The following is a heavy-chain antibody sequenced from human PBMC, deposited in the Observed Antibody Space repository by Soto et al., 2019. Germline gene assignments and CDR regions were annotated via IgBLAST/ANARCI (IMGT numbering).Heavy chain of an antibody. CDR3: ARGWVDSSGWYEMYYYYYGTDV. CDR1: GFTFSSYA. J-gene: IGHJ6*02. CDR2: ISGSGGST. D-gene: IGHD6-19*01. Sequence: GGSLRLSCSASGFTFSSYAMSWVRQAPGKGLEWVSAISGSGGSTYYADSVKGRFTISRDNSKNTLYLQMNSLRAEDTAVYYCARGWVDSSGWYEMYYYYYGTDVWGQGTTVTASS. V-gene: IGHV3-23*01.